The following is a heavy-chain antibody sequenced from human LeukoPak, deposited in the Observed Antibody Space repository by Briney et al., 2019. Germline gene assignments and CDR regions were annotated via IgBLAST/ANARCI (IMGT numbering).Heavy chain of an antibody. J-gene: IGHJ4*02. Sequence: PGGSLRLSSAASGFNFTNAWVSWVRQAPRKGLEWLGRIKSKADGGTTVHAAPVKDRFAISRDESKNTLFLQMNSLKTEDTAVYYCTDPPTSLWGQGIVVTVSS. CDR1: GFNFTNAW. V-gene: IGHV3-15*01. CDR2: IKSKADGGTT. CDR3: TDPPTSL. D-gene: IGHD5-12*01.